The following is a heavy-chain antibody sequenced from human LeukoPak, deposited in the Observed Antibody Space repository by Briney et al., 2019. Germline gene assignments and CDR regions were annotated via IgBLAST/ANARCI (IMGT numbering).Heavy chain of an antibody. Sequence: GASVKVSCKVSGYTLTELSMHWVRQAPGKGLEWMGIINPSGGSTSYAQKFQGRVTMTRDTSTSTVYMELSSLRSEDTAVYYCAGGNVMIVVVRGQGTLVTVSS. CDR1: GYTLTELS. CDR3: AGGNVMIVVV. J-gene: IGHJ4*02. CDR2: INPSGGST. V-gene: IGHV1-46*01. D-gene: IGHD3-22*01.